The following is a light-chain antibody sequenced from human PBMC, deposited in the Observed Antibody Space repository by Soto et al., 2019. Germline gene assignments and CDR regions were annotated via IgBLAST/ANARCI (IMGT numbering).Light chain of an antibody. CDR2: LAS. Sequence: DIQMTQSPSSLSASVGDRVTISCRASQSISTYLNWYQQKPGTAPKLLIYLASSVKSGVPPRFSGSGSGRDFTLTISSLRPEDIATYFCQHSYSSPPWTFGQGTKVDIK. CDR1: QSISTY. V-gene: IGKV1-39*01. CDR3: QHSYSSPPWT. J-gene: IGKJ1*01.